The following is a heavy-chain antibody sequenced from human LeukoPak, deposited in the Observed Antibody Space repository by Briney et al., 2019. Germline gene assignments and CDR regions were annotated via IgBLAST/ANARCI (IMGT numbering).Heavy chain of an antibody. J-gene: IGHJ4*02. V-gene: IGHV3-74*03. Sequence: GGSLRLSCAASGFTFSNYWMSWVRQAPGKGLVWVARVNREGTTTTYADSVKGRFTISRDNAKNTLYLQMNNLRAEDTAVYYCARDLDWILFDYWGQGTLVTVSS. D-gene: IGHD3-9*01. CDR1: GFTFSNYW. CDR2: VNREGTTT. CDR3: ARDLDWILFDY.